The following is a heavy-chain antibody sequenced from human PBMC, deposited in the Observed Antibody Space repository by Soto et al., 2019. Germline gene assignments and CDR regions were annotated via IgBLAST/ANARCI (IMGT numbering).Heavy chain of an antibody. Sequence: GGSLRLSCAASEFTFNSLGMHWVRQAPGKGLEWVAVISYDGKSKNYVDSVKGRFTISRDNSENTLYLQITSLIFEDTAVYYCAKDPIYSGSWYYFDSWGQGTLVTVSS. V-gene: IGHV3-30*18. CDR1: EFTFNSLG. CDR3: AKDPIYSGSWYYFDS. CDR2: ISYDGKSK. D-gene: IGHD6-13*01. J-gene: IGHJ4*02.